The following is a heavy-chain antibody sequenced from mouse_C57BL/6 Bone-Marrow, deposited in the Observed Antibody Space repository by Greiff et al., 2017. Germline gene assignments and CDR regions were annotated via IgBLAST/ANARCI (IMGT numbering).Heavy chain of an antibody. Sequence: EVQLQQSGAELVRPGASVKLSCTASGFNIKDDYMHWVKQRPEQGLEWIGWIDPENGDTEYASKFQGKATITADTSSNTAYLQLRSLTSEYTAVDYCTNIYDGYYFAYWGQGTLVTVSA. CDR1: GFNIKDDY. D-gene: IGHD2-3*01. J-gene: IGHJ3*01. V-gene: IGHV14-4*01. CDR2: IDPENGDT. CDR3: TNIYDGYYFAY.